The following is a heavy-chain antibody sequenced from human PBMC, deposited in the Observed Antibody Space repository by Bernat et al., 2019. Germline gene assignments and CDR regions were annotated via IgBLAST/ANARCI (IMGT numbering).Heavy chain of an antibody. CDR2: IYHSGST. CDR1: GGSISSSNW. J-gene: IGHJ6*02. D-gene: IGHD6-6*01. V-gene: IGHV4-4*02. CDR3: AREKYSSSAYYYYYGMDV. Sequence: QVQLQESGPGLVKPSGTLSLTCAVSGGSISSSNWWSLVRQPPGKGLEWIGEIYHSGSTNYNPSLKSRVTISVDKSKNQFSLKLSSVTAADTAVYYCAREKYSSSAYYYYYGMDVWGQGTTVTVSS.